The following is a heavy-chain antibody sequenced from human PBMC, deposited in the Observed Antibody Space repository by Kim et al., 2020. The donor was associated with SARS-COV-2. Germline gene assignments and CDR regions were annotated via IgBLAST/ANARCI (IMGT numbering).Heavy chain of an antibody. CDR3: ARGTYNWNDVDY. D-gene: IGHD1-1*01. Sequence: AGTVKGRITNNPDTSKDQFSLQLNSVTPEDTAVYYCARGTYNWNDVDYWGQGTLVTVSS. J-gene: IGHJ4*02. V-gene: IGHV6-1*01.